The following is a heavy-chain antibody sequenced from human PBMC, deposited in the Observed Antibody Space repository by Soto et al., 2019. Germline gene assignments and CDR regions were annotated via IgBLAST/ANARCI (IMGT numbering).Heavy chain of an antibody. D-gene: IGHD3-3*01. Sequence: QVQLQASGPGLVKPSETLSLTCTVSGGSISSYYWSWIRQPPWKGLEWIGYMYYSGSTNDNPSLKSRVSISIDTSRNQFSLKLSSVTAADTAVYYCARGTFGVVKDWGQGTLVTVSS. J-gene: IGHJ4*02. CDR3: ARGTFGVVKD. CDR1: GGSISSYY. V-gene: IGHV4-59*01. CDR2: MYYSGST.